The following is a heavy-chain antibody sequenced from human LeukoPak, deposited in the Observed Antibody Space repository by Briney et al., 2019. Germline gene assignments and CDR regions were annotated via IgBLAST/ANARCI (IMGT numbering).Heavy chain of an antibody. CDR1: GYTFTSYA. D-gene: IGHD3-10*01. Sequence: ASVKVSCKASGYTFTSYAMNWVRQAPGQGLEWMGWINTNTGNPTYAQGFTGRFVFSLDTSVSTAYLQISSLKAEDTAVYYCARDQGYYYGSGNLPAAFDYWGQGTLVTVSS. V-gene: IGHV7-4-1*02. CDR3: ARDQGYYYGSGNLPAAFDY. CDR2: INTNTGNP. J-gene: IGHJ4*02.